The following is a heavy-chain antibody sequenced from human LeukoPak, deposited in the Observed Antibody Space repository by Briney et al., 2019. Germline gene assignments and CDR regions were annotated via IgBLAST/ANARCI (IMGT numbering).Heavy chain of an antibody. V-gene: IGHV5-51*01. CDR3: ARLIDEDSGYVNAHYFDY. CDR2: IYPGDPDT. J-gene: IGHJ4*02. D-gene: IGHD5-12*01. CDR1: GYSFTSYW. Sequence: GESLKISCKGSGYSFTSYWIGWVRQMPGKGLEWMGIIYPGDPDTRYSPSFQGQVTISADKSISTAYLQWSSLKASDTAMYYCARLIDEDSGYVNAHYFDYWGRGTLVTVSS.